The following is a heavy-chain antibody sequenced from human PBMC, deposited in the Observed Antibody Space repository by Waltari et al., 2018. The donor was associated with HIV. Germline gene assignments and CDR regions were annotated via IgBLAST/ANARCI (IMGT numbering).Heavy chain of an antibody. CDR3: ARLGCSSASCYSGWFDP. J-gene: IGHJ5*02. D-gene: IGHD2-2*01. V-gene: IGHV1-18*01. CDR2: ISAYNGNT. CDR1: GYTFTSFG. Sequence: EVKQPGASVKVSCKASGYTFTSFGISWVRQAPGQGLEWLGWISAYNGNTNYAQKLQGRVTMTTDTSTSTAYMELRSLRSDDTAVYYCARLGCSSASCYSGWFDPWGQGTLVTVAS.